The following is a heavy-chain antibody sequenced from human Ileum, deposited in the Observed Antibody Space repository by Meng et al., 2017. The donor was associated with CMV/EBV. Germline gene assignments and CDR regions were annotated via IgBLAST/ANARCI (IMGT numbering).Heavy chain of an antibody. Sequence: GGSLRLSCEASGFTFSSYGMHWVRQAPGKGLEWVAFVQHDGGNKYYADSVKGRFTISRDNSKNTLYLQMNSLRAEDTAVYYCAKDPYSTSWYYFDCWDQGTLVTVSS. D-gene: IGHD6-13*01. V-gene: IGHV3-30*02. CDR2: VQHDGGNK. CDR3: AKDPYSTSWYYFDC. J-gene: IGHJ4*02. CDR1: GFTFSSYG.